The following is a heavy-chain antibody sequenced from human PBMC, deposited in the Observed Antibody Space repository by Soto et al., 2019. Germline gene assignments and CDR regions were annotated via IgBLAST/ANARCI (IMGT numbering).Heavy chain of an antibody. Sequence: SETLSLTCTVSGSSISSGGYYWSWIRQHPGKGLQWIGEINHSGSTNYNPSLKSRVTISVDTSKNQFSLKLSSVTAADTAVYYCARVERYYDSSGYYLGWFDPWGPGTLVTVSS. J-gene: IGHJ5*02. D-gene: IGHD3-22*01. V-gene: IGHV4-31*02. CDR3: ARVERYYDSSGYYLGWFDP. CDR2: INHSGST. CDR1: GSSISSGGYY.